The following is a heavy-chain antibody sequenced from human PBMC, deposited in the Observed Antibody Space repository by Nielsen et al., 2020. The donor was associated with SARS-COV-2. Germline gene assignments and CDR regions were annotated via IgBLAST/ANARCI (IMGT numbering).Heavy chain of an antibody. D-gene: IGHD2-21*02. CDR2: ISSDGDTT. CDR1: GFTFSSHN. CDR3: VKGGGVTFP. V-gene: IGHV3-64D*06. J-gene: IGHJ5*02. Sequence: GGSLRLSCAASGFTFSSHNMNWVRQAPGNGLEYVSAISSDGDTTYYADSVKGRFIIPRDNSKNTLYLQMNSLRPGDTAVYYWVKGGGVTFPWGQGTLVTVSS.